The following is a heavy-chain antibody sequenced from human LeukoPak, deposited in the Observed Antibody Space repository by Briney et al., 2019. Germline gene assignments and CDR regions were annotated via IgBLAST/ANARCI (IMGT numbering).Heavy chain of an antibody. J-gene: IGHJ4*01. D-gene: IGHD5-24*01. CDR3: ARGKDGYNLDY. V-gene: IGHV1-58*01. Sequence: ASVKVSCKASGFTLRSAVQWVRQARGQRLEWIGWIVVGSGHTSYAQKFQGKVTITTDMSTNTAYMEMSSLRSEDTAVYYCARGKDGYNLDYWGQGTLVTVSS. CDR2: IVVGSGHT. CDR1: GFTLRSA.